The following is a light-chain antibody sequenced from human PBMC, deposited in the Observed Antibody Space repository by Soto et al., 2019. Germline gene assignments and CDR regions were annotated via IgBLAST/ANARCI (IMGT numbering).Light chain of an antibody. CDR1: SSDVGGYNY. J-gene: IGLJ2*01. CDR3: CSYAGSDRVV. V-gene: IGLV2-11*01. CDR2: DVS. Sequence: QSALTQPRSVSGSPGQSVTISCTGTSSDVGGYNYVSWYQQHPGKAPKLMIYDVSKRPSGVPDRCSGSKSGNTASLTISGLQAEDEADYYCCSYAGSDRVVFGGGTKVTVL.